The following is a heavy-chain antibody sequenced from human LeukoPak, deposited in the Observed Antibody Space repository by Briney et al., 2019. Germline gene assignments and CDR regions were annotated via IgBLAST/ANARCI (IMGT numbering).Heavy chain of an antibody. CDR1: GYTFTSYD. V-gene: IGHV1-8*01. D-gene: IGHD3-3*01. Sequence: GASVKVSCKASGYTFTSYDINWVRQATGQGLERMGWMNPNSGNTGYAQKFQGRVTMTRNTSISTAYMELSSLRSEDTAVYYCARGSDDFWSGQNWFDPWGQGTLVTVSS. J-gene: IGHJ5*02. CDR3: ARGSDDFWSGQNWFDP. CDR2: MNPNSGNT.